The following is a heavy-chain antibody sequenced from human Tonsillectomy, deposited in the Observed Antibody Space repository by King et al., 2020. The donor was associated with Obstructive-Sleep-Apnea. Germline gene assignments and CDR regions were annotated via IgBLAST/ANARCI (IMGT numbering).Heavy chain of an antibody. V-gene: IGHV5-10-1*03. Sequence: QLVQSGAEVKKPGESLRISCKGSGYSFTSYWISWVRQMPGKGLEWMGRIDSSDSYTNYRPSFQGHVTISADKSISTAYLQWSSLKASDTAMYYCASFLIWAQQSKYFQHGGQGPLAPFSS. D-gene: IGHD2/OR15-2a*01. CDR3: ASFLIWAQQSKYFQH. CDR1: GYSFTSYW. J-gene: IGHJ1*01. CDR2: IDSSDSYT.